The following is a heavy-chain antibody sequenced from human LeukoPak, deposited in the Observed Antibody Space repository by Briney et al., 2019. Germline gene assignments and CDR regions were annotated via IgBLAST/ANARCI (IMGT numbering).Heavy chain of an antibody. Sequence: ASVKVSCKASGYTFTGYYMHWVRQAPGQGLEWMGWINPNGGGTNYAQKFQGRVTMTRDTSISTAYMELSRLRSDGTAVYYCARDQRYFDWLFVWFDPWGQGTLVTVSS. J-gene: IGHJ5*02. CDR2: INPNGGGT. CDR3: ARDQRYFDWLFVWFDP. V-gene: IGHV1-2*02. D-gene: IGHD3-9*01. CDR1: GYTFTGYY.